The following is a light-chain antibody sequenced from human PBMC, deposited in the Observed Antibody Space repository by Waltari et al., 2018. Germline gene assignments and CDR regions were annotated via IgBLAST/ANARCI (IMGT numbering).Light chain of an antibody. CDR3: MQGTHWPIT. CDR2: KVS. V-gene: IGKV2-30*01. CDR1: RSLVYSDGSTY. J-gene: IGKJ4*01. Sequence: DGVXTXSXLSLPVTLGQPASISCRSSRSLVYSDGSTYLNGFQQRPGQSPRXLIYKVSNRDSGVPDRFRGSGSGTDXTLNINRVEAEDXGVYYXMQGTHWPITFXGXTXXEIK.